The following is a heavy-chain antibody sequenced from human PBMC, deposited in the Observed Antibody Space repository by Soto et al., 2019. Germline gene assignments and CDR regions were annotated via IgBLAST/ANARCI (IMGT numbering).Heavy chain of an antibody. CDR1: GGSFSGYY. CDR3: ARARMATVYFDY. V-gene: IGHV4-34*01. Sequence: SETLSLTCAVYGGSFSGYYLSWIRQPPGKGLGWIGEINHSGSTNYNPSLKSRVTISVDTSKNQFSLKLSSVTAADTAVYYCARARMATVYFDYWGQGTLVTVSS. CDR2: INHSGST. D-gene: IGHD4-4*01. J-gene: IGHJ4*02.